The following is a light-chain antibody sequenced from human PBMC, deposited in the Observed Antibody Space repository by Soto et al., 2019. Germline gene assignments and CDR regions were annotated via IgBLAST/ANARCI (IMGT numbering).Light chain of an antibody. CDR1: LSVSSD. V-gene: IGKV3-15*01. Sequence: EVLMTQSPATLSVSPGDRVTLSCRASLSVSSDLAWYQQKPGQAPTLLIYGASIRATGVPARFSGSGSGTDFTLTIDSLQYEDVADYYCQQYFRWPPWTFGQGTKVEI. J-gene: IGKJ1*01. CDR2: GAS. CDR3: QQYFRWPPWT.